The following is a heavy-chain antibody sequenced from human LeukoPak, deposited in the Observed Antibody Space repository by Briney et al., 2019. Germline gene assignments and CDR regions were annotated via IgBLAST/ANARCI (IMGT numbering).Heavy chain of an antibody. D-gene: IGHD6-13*01. Sequence: ASVKVSCKASGYTFTSYDINWVRRAPGQGLEWMGGIIPIFGTANYAQKFQGRVTITADKSTSTAYMELSSLRSEDTAVYYCRGIAAAGSGDYWGQGTLVTVSS. J-gene: IGHJ4*02. CDR2: IIPIFGTA. CDR1: GYTFTSYD. CDR3: RGIAAAGSGDY. V-gene: IGHV1-69*06.